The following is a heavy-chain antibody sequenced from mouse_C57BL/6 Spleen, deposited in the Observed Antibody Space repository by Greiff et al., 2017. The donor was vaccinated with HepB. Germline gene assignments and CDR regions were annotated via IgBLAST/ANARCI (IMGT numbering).Heavy chain of an antibody. V-gene: IGHV5-17*01. J-gene: IGHJ4*01. CDR3: ARHYYGSSYGAMDY. CDR2: ISSGSSTI. Sequence: EENVEESGGGLVKPGGSLKLSCAASGSTFSDYGMHWVRQAPEKGREWVAYISSGSSTIYYADTVKGRFTISRDNAKNNLLLQMTSLRSEDTAMYYCARHYYGSSYGAMDYWGQGTSVTVSS. CDR1: GSTFSDYG. D-gene: IGHD1-1*01.